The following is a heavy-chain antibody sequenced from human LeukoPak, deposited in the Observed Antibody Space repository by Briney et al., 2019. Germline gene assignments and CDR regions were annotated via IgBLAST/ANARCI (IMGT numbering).Heavy chain of an antibody. J-gene: IGHJ3*02. V-gene: IGHV4-59*01. CDR1: GGSISSYY. D-gene: IGHD3-22*01. CDR2: IYYSGST. Sequence: PSETLSLTCTVSGGSISSYYWSWIRQPPGKGLEWIGYIYYSGSTNYNPSLKSRVTISVDTSKNQFSLKLSSVTAADTAVYYCARDGQYYYDSSGYGAFDIWGQGTMVTVSS. CDR3: ARDGQYYYDSSGYGAFDI.